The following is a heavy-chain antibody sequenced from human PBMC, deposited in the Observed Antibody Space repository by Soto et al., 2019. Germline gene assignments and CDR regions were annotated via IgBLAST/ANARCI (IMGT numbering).Heavy chain of an antibody. D-gene: IGHD3-22*01. CDR1: CGSISSGGYY. CDR3: ARGGYYDSSGYYPGY. J-gene: IGHJ4*02. V-gene: IGHV4-31*03. Sequence: QVQLQESGPGLVKPSQTLSLTCTVSCGSISSGGYYWSWIRQHPGKGLEWIGYIYYSGSTYYNPSLKSRVTISVDTYKNQFSLKLSSVTAADTAVYYCARGGYYDSSGYYPGYWGQGTLVTVSS. CDR2: IYYSGST.